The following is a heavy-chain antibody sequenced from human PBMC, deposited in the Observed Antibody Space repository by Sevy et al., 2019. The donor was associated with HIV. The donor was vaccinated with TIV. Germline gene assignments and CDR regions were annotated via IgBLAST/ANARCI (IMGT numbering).Heavy chain of an antibody. CDR3: ARSLGKLSDAWFAP. Sequence: GGSLRLSCAASGFSFSSYTMNWVRQAPGKGLEWVSSISNTGNYIFYPDSLKGRFTISRDNAKNSLYLQMNSLRAEDTAVYYCARSLGKLSDAWFAPWGQGTLVTVSS. CDR1: GFSFSSYT. J-gene: IGHJ5*02. CDR2: ISNTGNYI. V-gene: IGHV3-21*01. D-gene: IGHD3-16*02.